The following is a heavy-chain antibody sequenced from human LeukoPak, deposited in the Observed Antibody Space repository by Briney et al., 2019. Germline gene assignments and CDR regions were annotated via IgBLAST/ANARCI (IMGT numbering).Heavy chain of an antibody. Sequence: SETLSLTCTVSGGSISSSSYYWGWIRQPPGKGLEWIGSIYYSGSTYYNPSLKSRVSMSLDTSKNHFSLRLTSVTAADTGVYFCARAEGAASHIWGQGTMVSVSS. J-gene: IGHJ3*02. CDR3: ARAEGAASHI. V-gene: IGHV4-39*07. CDR2: IYYSGST. D-gene: IGHD3-16*01. CDR1: GGSISSSSYY.